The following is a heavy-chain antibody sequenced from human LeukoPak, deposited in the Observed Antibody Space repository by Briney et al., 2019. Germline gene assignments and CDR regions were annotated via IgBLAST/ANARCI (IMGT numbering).Heavy chain of an antibody. Sequence: GGSLRLSCAVSGFSFSNYAMSWVRQAPARGPEWVSSFRGNGETFYADSVKGRCTLSRDDSRNTVYLQLNDLRAEDTAIYYCAKAGWVSNADAVWWGQGTQVTVSS. D-gene: IGHD1-1*01. V-gene: IGHV3-23*01. J-gene: IGHJ4*02. CDR2: FRGNGET. CDR1: GFSFSNYA. CDR3: AKAGWVSNADAVW.